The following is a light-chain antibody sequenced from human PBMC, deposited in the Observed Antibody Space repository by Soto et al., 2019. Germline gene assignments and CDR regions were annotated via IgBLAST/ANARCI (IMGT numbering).Light chain of an antibody. Sequence: QSVLTQPPSASGTPGQRVTISCSGSSSNIGSNSVNWYQQLPGTAPKLLMYSSNQRPSGVPDRFSGSKSGTSASLAISGLQSEDEADYYCAAWDDSLNGVVFGVGTKLTVL. CDR2: SSN. CDR3: AAWDDSLNGVV. J-gene: IGLJ2*01. CDR1: SSNIGSNS. V-gene: IGLV1-44*01.